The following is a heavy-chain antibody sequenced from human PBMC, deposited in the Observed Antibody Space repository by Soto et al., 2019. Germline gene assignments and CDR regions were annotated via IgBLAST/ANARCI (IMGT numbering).Heavy chain of an antibody. Sequence: PGGSLRLSCAASGFTFSSYSMNWVRQAPGKGLEWVSSISSSSSYIYYADSVKGRFTISRDNAKNSLYLQMNSLRAEDTAVYYCAGGYCSGGSCYRPPNFDYWGQGTLVTVSS. J-gene: IGHJ4*02. D-gene: IGHD2-15*01. CDR2: ISSSSSYI. CDR3: AGGYCSGGSCYRPPNFDY. CDR1: GFTFSSYS. V-gene: IGHV3-21*01.